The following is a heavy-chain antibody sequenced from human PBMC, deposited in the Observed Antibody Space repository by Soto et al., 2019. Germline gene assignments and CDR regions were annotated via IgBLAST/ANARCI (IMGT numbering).Heavy chain of an antibody. Sequence: QVQLQESGPGLVKPSGTLSLTCAVSGGSISSSNWWSWVRQPPGKGLEWIGEIYHSGNTNYNPSLPVRVTTAVDKSRNQFSLKLSSVTAADTAVYYCARRWGEGRVDYWGQGTLVTVSS. CDR3: ARRWGEGRVDY. D-gene: IGHD3-10*01. V-gene: IGHV4-4*02. CDR1: GGSISSSNW. J-gene: IGHJ4*02. CDR2: IYHSGNT.